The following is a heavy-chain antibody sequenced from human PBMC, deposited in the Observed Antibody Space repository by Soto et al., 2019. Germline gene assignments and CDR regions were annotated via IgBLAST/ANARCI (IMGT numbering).Heavy chain of an antibody. J-gene: IGHJ4*02. CDR3: AREVTYSYGPEYYFDY. V-gene: IGHV1-69*02. CDR1: GGTFSSYT. Sequence: QVQLVQSGAEVKKPGSSVKVSCKASGGTFSSYTISWVRQAPGQGLEWMGRIIPILGIANYAQKFQGRVTMTADKSTSTAYRELSSLRSEDTAVYYCAREVTYSYGPEYYFDYWGQGTLVTVSS. D-gene: IGHD5-18*01. CDR2: IIPILGIA.